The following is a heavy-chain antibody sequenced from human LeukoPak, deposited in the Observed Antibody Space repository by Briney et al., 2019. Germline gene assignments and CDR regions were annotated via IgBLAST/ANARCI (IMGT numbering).Heavy chain of an antibody. CDR1: GYSISSGYY. V-gene: IGHV4-38-2*02. CDR3: ACRPMVRGVPPYYFDY. J-gene: IGHJ4*02. CDR2: IYHSGST. Sequence: SETLSLTCTVSGYSISSGYYWGWIRQPPGKGLEWIGSIYHSGSTYYNPSLKSRVTISVDTSKNQFSLKLSSVTAADTAVYYCACRPMVRGVPPYYFDYWGQGTLVTVSS. D-gene: IGHD3-10*01.